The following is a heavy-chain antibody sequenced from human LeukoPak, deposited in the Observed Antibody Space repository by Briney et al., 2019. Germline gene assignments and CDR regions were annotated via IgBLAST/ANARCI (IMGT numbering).Heavy chain of an antibody. CDR1: GFTFSSYE. J-gene: IGHJ5*02. CDR3: ARSLVVGATYPYH. D-gene: IGHD1-26*01. CDR2: ISSSSSTI. V-gene: IGHV3-48*01. Sequence: GGSLRLSCAASGFTFSSYEMNWVRQAPGKGLEWVSYISSSSSTIYYADSVKGRFTISRDNAKNSLYLQLNSLRAEDTAVYYCARSLVVGATYPYHWGQGTLVTVSS.